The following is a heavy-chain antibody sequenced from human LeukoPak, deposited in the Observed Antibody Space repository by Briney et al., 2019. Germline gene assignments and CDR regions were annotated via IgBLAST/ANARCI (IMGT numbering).Heavy chain of an antibody. CDR1: GYTFTSYG. D-gene: IGHD1-26*01. Sequence: ASVKVSCKASGYTFTSYGISWVRQAPGQGLEWMGWISAYNGNTNYAQKLQGRVTMTTDTSTSTAYMELRSLRSDDTAVYYCARGKVPLSGSYLGYYNGGYYFDYRGQGTLVTVSS. V-gene: IGHV1-18*01. CDR2: ISAYNGNT. CDR3: ARGKVPLSGSYLGYYNGGYYFDY. J-gene: IGHJ4*02.